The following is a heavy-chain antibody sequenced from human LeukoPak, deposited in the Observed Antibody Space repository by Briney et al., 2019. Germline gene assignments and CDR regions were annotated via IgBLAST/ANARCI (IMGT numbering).Heavy chain of an antibody. CDR1: GGTFGTYV. CDR3: ATHYGDPTNHHYYYGMDV. Sequence: GASVKVSCKASGGTFGTYVFSWVRQAPGQGLEWMGGIIPMFGAPNYAQRFQDRVTITADESTSTSYMELSSLRSADTAVYYCATHYGDPTNHHYYYGMDVWGQGTTVTVSS. J-gene: IGHJ6*02. D-gene: IGHD4-17*01. CDR2: IIPMFGAP. V-gene: IGHV1-69*13.